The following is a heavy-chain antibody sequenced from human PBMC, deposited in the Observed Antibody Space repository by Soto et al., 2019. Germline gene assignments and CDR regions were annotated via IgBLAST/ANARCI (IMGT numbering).Heavy chain of an antibody. CDR3: ARRGGGDSLFDS. D-gene: IGHD4-17*01. CDR2: IFYGGGSGVA. J-gene: IGHJ4*02. V-gene: IGHV4-39*01. Sequence: PSETLSLTCTVSGGSFSSSNYYWGWIRQSPGKGLEWIGNIFYGGGSGVAYYSPSLKSRVTISVETSKNQFSLNMRSLTAADTAVYFCARRGGGDSLFDSWGQGKLVTSPQ. CDR1: GGSFSSSNYY.